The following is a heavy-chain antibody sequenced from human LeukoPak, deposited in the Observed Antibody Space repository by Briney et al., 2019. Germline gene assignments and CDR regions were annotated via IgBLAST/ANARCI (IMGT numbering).Heavy chain of an antibody. J-gene: IGHJ4*02. CDR3: AKGLRWFGDFYFNFFDY. V-gene: IGHV3-30*18. Sequence: GGSLRLSCAASGFNFMTYGVHWVRQAPGKGLEWVAFISYDGGKRFFGESVKGRFTIARDNSENTVSLQMNTLKTEDTAVYYCAKGLRWFGDFYFNFFDYWGQGILVTVSS. CDR2: ISYDGGKR. D-gene: IGHD3-10*01. CDR1: GFNFMTYG.